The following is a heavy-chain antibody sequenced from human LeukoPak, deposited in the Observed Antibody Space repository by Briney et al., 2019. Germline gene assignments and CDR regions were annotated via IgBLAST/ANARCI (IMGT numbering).Heavy chain of an antibody. D-gene: IGHD3-10*01. CDR3: AKDDAWLRFGE. CDR2: LSASGGLT. J-gene: IGHJ4*02. CDR1: GFTFSSYA. V-gene: IGHV3-23*01. Sequence: EGSLRLSCAASGFTFSSYAMSWVRQAPGKGLEWVSGLSASGGLTYYADSVKGRFTISRDNSKNTLYLEVISLTAEDTAVYYCAKDDAWLRFGEWSQGTLVTVSS.